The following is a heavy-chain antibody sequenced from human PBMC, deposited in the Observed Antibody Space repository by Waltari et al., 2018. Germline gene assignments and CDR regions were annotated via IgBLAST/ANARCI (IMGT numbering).Heavy chain of an antibody. V-gene: IGHV4-38-2*01. J-gene: IGHJ4*02. D-gene: IGHD3-22*01. CDR1: GYSISSGYY. Sequence: QVQLQESGPGLVKPSETLSLTCAVSGYSISSGYYWGWIRPPPGKGLEWIGSIYHSGSTYYNPSLKSRVTISVDTSKNQFSLKLSSVTAADTAVYYCARVEDYYDSSGYPKWSQGTLVTVSS. CDR2: IYHSGST. CDR3: ARVEDYYDSSGYPK.